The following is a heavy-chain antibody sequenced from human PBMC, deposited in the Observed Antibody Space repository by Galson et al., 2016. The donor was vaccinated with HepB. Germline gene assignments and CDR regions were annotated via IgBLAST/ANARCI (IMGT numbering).Heavy chain of an antibody. J-gene: IGHJ3*01. CDR3: ATDESSSLGDVFDV. D-gene: IGHD6-13*01. CDR2: FDAEEGEI. V-gene: IGHV1-24*01. Sequence: SVKVSCKVSGHTLTELSLHWVRQAPGKGLEWMGGFDAEEGEIIYSQNFQARVTMTEDTSTGTAYMEVSSLRSDDAAVYYCATDESSSLGDVFDVWGQGTMVIVSS. CDR1: GHTLTELS.